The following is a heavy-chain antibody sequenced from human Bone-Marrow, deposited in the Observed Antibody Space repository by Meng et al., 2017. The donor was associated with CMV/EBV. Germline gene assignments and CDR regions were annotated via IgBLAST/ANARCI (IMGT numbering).Heavy chain of an antibody. CDR3: ARVRDYGMDV. V-gene: IGHV3-74*01. CDR2: INSDGSST. CDR1: GFTFSSYW. J-gene: IGHJ6*02. Sequence: GESPKISCAASGFTFSSYWMHWVRQAPGKGLVWVSRINSDGSSTSYADSVKGRFTISRDNAKNTMYLQMNSLRAEDTAVYYCARVRDYGMDVWGQGTTVTVSS.